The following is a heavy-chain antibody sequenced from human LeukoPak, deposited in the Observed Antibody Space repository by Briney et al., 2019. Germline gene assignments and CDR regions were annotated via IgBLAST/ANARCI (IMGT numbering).Heavy chain of an antibody. V-gene: IGHV3-74*01. J-gene: IGHJ4*02. CDR1: GFTFSSYW. Sequence: AGGSLRLSCAASGFTFSSYWMNRVRQAPGKGLVWVSRINSDGSSTSYADSVKGRFTISRHNAKNTLYLQMNSLRAEDTAVYYCAQSTVIAVAGGFGYWGQGPLVTVSS. CDR2: INSDGSST. CDR3: AQSTVIAVAGGFGY. D-gene: IGHD6-19*01.